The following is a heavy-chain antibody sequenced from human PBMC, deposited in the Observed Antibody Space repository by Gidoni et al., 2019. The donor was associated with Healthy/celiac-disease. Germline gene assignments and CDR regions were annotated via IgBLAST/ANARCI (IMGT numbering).Heavy chain of an antibody. CDR1: GFSLSTSGMC. Sequence: QVTFRESGPPLVKPTHTLTLTFPFSGFSLSTSGMCVSWIRQPPGKALEWLASIDWDDDKYYSTSLKTRLSISKETSKNQVVVTMTNMDTVDTATYYCARMHGSGVFDYWGQGTLVTVCS. V-gene: IGHV2-70*15. CDR3: ARMHGSGVFDY. J-gene: IGHJ4*02. D-gene: IGHD3-10*01. CDR2: IDWDDDK.